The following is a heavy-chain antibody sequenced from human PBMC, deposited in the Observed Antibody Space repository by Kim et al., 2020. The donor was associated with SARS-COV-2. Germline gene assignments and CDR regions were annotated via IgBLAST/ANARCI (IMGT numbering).Heavy chain of an antibody. V-gene: IGHV3-48*03. CDR2: ISASGAPA. Sequence: GGSLRLSCAASGFTFSSNEMNWVRQAPGKGLEWLSYISASGAPAHYADSVKGRFTISRDNARNSLYLQMNSLRAEDTAVYYCAREQRTSGFDCWGQGTLVTVSS. D-gene: IGHD6-19*01. CDR3: AREQRTSGFDC. CDR1: GFTFSSNE. J-gene: IGHJ4*02.